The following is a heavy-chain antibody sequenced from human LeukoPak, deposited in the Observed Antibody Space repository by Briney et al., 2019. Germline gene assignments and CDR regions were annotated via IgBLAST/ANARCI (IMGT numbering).Heavy chain of an antibody. Sequence: PSETLSLTCTVSGGSISSYYWSWIRQPPGKGLEWIGYIYYSGSTNYNPSLKSRVTISVDPSKNQFSLKLSSVTAADTAVYYCATGGYYDILTGYYYSYYYGMDVWGQGTAVTVSS. CDR2: IYYSGST. CDR3: ATGGYYDILTGYYYSYYYGMDV. J-gene: IGHJ6*02. D-gene: IGHD3-9*01. V-gene: IGHV4-59*08. CDR1: GGSISSYY.